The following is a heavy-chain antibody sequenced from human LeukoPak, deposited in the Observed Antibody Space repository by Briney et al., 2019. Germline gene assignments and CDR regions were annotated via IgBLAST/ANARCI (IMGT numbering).Heavy chain of an antibody. V-gene: IGHV4-59*08. CDR2: ISDSGST. J-gene: IGHJ5*02. D-gene: IGHD2/OR15-2a*01. CDR3: VSLRMRRLFDL. CDR1: GGSISSYS. Sequence: PSETLSLTCSVSGGSISSYSWSWLRQPPGKGLEYFGHISDSGSTTYNPSLTSRVSISVDTSKNQFSLKLRFATADDTAVYFCVSLRMRRLFDLWGQGTLVTVSS.